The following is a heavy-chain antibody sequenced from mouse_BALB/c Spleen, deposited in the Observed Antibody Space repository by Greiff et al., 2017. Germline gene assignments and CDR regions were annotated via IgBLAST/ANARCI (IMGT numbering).Heavy chain of an antibody. J-gene: IGHJ1*01. D-gene: IGHD3-1*01. V-gene: IGHV1-20*02. CDR3: ARGLRGGYFDV. Sequence: EVQLQESGPELVKPGASVKISCKASGYSFTGYFMNWVMQSHGKSLEWIGRINPYNGDTFYNQKFKGKATLTVDKSSSTAHMELRSLASEDSAVYYCARGLRGGYFDVWGAGTTVTVSS. CDR1: GYSFTGYF. CDR2: INPYNGDT.